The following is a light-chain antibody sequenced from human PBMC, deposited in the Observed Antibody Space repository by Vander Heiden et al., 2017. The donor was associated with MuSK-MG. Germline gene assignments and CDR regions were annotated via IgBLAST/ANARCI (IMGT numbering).Light chain of an antibody. Sequence: EIVMTQSPATLSVSPGERATLSCRASQSVDTYLAWYQQKPGQAPSLLIYRASTRATGIPARFSGSGSGTEFTLTIGSLQSEDFAVYYCQQYKNWPPITFGQGTRLEIK. CDR1: QSVDTY. V-gene: IGKV3-15*01. J-gene: IGKJ5*01. CDR3: QQYKNWPPIT. CDR2: RAS.